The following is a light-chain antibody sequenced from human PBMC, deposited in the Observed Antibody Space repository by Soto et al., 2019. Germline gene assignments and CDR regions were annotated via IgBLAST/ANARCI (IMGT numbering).Light chain of an antibody. CDR3: AAWDDSLSGLYV. V-gene: IGLV1-47*01. Sequence: QSVLTQPPSASGTPGQRVTISCSGSSSKIRSNYVYWYQQLPGTAPKLLIYRNNQRPSGVPDRFSGSKSGTSASLAISGLRSEDEADYYCAAWDDSLSGLYVFGTGTKVTVL. J-gene: IGLJ1*01. CDR2: RNN. CDR1: SSKIRSNY.